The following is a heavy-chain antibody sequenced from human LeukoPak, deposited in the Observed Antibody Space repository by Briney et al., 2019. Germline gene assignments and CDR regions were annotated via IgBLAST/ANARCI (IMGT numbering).Heavy chain of an antibody. Sequence: SETLSLTCAVSGGSISSYSWSWIRQPPGKGLEWIGYIYYSGSTNYNPSLKSRVTISVDTSKNQFSLKMSSVTAADTAVYYCARARDGHINNWFDPWGQGTLVTVSS. D-gene: IGHD5-24*01. J-gene: IGHJ5*02. CDR3: ARARDGHINNWFDP. CDR2: IYYSGST. V-gene: IGHV4-59*01. CDR1: GGSISSYS.